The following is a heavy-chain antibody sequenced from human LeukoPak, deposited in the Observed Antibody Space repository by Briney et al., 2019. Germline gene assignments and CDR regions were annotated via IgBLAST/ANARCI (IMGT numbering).Heavy chain of an antibody. J-gene: IGHJ6*02. CDR3: ARVATVAFYGMDV. D-gene: IGHD4-23*01. V-gene: IGHV3-23*01. CDR1: GFTFSRYA. CDR2: ISTDGTRT. Sequence: GGSLRLSCVASGFTFSRYAMDWVRQAPGKGLEWVSAISTDGTRTFYADSVKGRFTLSRDNSQNTLYLQMNSLRAEDTAVYYCARVATVAFYGMDVWGQGTTVTVSS.